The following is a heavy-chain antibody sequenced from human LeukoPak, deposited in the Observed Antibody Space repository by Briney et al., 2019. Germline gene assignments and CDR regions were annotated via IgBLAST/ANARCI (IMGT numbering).Heavy chain of an antibody. J-gene: IGHJ4*02. D-gene: IGHD4-17*01. Sequence: SETLSLTCTVSAGSVSNGNYYWSWLRQPPGKAREWIGYIYYTGTTYYIPSLEGRGTISVDTSKNQFSVKLNSVTAADTAVYYCTRWTRVPDSWGQGILVTVSS. V-gene: IGHV4-61*01. CDR3: TRWTRVPDS. CDR2: IYYTGTT. CDR1: AGSVSNGNYY.